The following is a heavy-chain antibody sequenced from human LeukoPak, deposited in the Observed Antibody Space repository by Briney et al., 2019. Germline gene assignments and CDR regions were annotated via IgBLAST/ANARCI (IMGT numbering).Heavy chain of an antibody. V-gene: IGHV4-61*01. Sequence: SETLSLTCTVSGGSVSSGSYYWSWIRQPPGKGLEWIGYIYYSGSTNYNPSLKSRVTISVDTSKNQFSLKLSSVTAADTAVYYCARDPYYDSSGYQFDYWGQGTLVTVSS. CDR1: GGSVSSGSYY. D-gene: IGHD3-22*01. CDR3: ARDPYYDSSGYQFDY. J-gene: IGHJ4*02. CDR2: IYYSGST.